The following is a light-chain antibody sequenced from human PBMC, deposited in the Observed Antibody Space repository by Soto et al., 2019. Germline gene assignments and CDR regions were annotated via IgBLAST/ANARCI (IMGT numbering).Light chain of an antibody. CDR1: SSDVGGFNY. CDR2: DVS. Sequence: QSALTQPASVSGSPGQSITISCTGTSSDVGGFNYVSWYQLHPGKAPKLIIYDVSHRPSGVSNRFSGSKSGYMASLTISGLQAEDEAAYYCSSYTSTNTHVFGGGTKLTV. J-gene: IGLJ3*02. CDR3: SSYTSTNTHV. V-gene: IGLV2-14*01.